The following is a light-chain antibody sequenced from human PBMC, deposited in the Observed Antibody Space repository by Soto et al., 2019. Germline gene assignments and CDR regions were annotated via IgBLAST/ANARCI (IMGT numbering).Light chain of an antibody. CDR3: SSYTSISTRV. Sequence: QSALTQPASVSGSPGQSITISCTGTSSDVGSYNYVSWYQQHPGKAPKLMIYEVSNRTSGVSNRFSGSKSGNTASLTISGXXXXXXXXYYCSSYTSISTRVFGGGTQLTVL. CDR1: SSDVGSYNY. V-gene: IGLV2-14*01. CDR2: EVS. J-gene: IGLJ3*02.